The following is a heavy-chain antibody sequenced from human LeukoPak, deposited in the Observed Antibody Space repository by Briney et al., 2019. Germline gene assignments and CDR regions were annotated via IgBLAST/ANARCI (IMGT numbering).Heavy chain of an antibody. J-gene: IGHJ6*03. CDR1: GYTFSSYW. V-gene: IGHV5-51*01. Sequence: GESLKISCKGSGYTFSSYWIGWVRQMPGKGLEWMGIIYPDDSDTKYSPSFQGQVTISADKSISTAYLQWSSLKASDTAMYYCARLAYCSNDVCYSNYYYSMDVWGKGTTVTVSS. CDR2: IYPDDSDT. CDR3: ARLAYCSNDVCYSNYYYSMDV. D-gene: IGHD2-8*01.